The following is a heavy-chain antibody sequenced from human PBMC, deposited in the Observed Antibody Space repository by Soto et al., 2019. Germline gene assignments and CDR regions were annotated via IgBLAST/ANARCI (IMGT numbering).Heavy chain of an antibody. Sequence: EMQLVDSGGGLVHPGDSLRLSCAASGFTFSIYWMAWVRQAPGKGLEWVANIKEDGSEYTYADSVRGRFTISRDNAKNSLYLQMNSVRVEDTAVYYCARETHDYAAWGQGTLVTVSS. CDR1: GFTFSIYW. CDR3: ARETHDYAA. CDR2: IKEDGSEY. J-gene: IGHJ4*02. V-gene: IGHV3-7*04. D-gene: IGHD2-2*01.